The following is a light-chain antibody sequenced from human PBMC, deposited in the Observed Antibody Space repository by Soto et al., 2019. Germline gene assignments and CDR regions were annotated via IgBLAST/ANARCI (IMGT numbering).Light chain of an antibody. Sequence: EIVLTQSPGTLSLSPGERASLSCRASQSVSSSYLAWYQQKPGQAPRLLIYGASSRATGIPARFSGSGSGTDFTLTISSLEPEDFAVYYCQQRSNWPPITLGQGTRLEIK. J-gene: IGKJ5*01. CDR2: GAS. CDR3: QQRSNWPPIT. CDR1: QSVSSSY. V-gene: IGKV3D-20*02.